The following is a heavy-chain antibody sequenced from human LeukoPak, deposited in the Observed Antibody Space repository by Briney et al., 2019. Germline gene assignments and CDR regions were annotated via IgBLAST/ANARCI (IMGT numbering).Heavy chain of an antibody. D-gene: IGHD2-21*02. Sequence: GGSLRLSCAASGFTFSSYSMNWVRQAPGKGLEWVSSISSSSSYIYYADSVKGRFTISRDNAKNSLYLQMNSLRAEDTAVYYCARGPYCGGDCYPGYFDLWGRGTLVTVSS. CDR2: ISSSSSYI. CDR1: GFTFSSYS. J-gene: IGHJ2*01. CDR3: ARGPYCGGDCYPGYFDL. V-gene: IGHV3-21*01.